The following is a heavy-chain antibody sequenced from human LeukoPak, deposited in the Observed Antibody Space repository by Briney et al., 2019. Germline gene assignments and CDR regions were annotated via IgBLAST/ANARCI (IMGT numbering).Heavy chain of an antibody. D-gene: IGHD3-3*01. CDR3: ARAVYDFWSGYPYYFDY. CDR2: IYYSGST. J-gene: IGHJ4*02. Sequence: SETLSLTCTVSGDSFTSVTDYCAWIRQPPGKGLEWIGYIYYSGSTNYNPSLKSRVTISVDTSKNQFSLKLSSVTAADTAVYYCARAVYDFWSGYPYYFDYWGQGTLVTVSS. V-gene: IGHV4-61*01. CDR1: GDSFTSVTDY.